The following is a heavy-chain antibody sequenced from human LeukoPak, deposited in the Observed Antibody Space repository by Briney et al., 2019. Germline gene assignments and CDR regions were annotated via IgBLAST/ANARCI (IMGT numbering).Heavy chain of an antibody. V-gene: IGHV4-30-4*08. CDR3: AREPPTFWSGYSDAFDI. Sequence: SETLSLTCTVSGGSISSGDYYWSWIRQPPGKGLEWIGYIYYSGSTYYNPSLKSRVTISVDTSKNQFSLKLSSVTAADTAVYYCAREPPTFWSGYSDAFDIWGQGTMVTVSS. D-gene: IGHD3-3*01. CDR1: GGSISSGDYY. CDR2: IYYSGST. J-gene: IGHJ3*02.